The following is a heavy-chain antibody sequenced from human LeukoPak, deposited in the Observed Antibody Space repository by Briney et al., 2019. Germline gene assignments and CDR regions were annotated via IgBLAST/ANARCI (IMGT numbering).Heavy chain of an antibody. CDR2: IYHSGST. Sequence: SETLSLTCTVSGYSISSGYYWGWIRQPPGKGLEWIGSIYHSGSTYYNPSLKSRVTISVDKSKNQFSLKLTSVIAADTAVYYCARWMPDFWSGKGARFGRFSRYFDLWGRGTLVTVSS. CDR3: ARWMPDFWSGKGARFGRFSRYFDL. CDR1: GYSISSGYY. J-gene: IGHJ2*01. D-gene: IGHD3-3*01. V-gene: IGHV4-38-2*02.